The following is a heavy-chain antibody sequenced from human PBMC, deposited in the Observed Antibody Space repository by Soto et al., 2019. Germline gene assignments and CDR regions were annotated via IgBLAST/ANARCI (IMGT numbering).Heavy chain of an antibody. CDR3: ARVRGAAGKRYFDY. CDR2: TYYSGST. V-gene: IGHV4-59*01. J-gene: IGHJ4*02. CDR1: GGSMIAYY. D-gene: IGHD6-13*01. Sequence: SETLSLTCTVSGGSMIAYYWNWMRQPPGKGLQWIGYTYYSGSTTYNPSLKSRVTISVDSSKDQFSLKLDSVTPADTAVYYCARVRGAAGKRYFDYWGPGTLVTVSS.